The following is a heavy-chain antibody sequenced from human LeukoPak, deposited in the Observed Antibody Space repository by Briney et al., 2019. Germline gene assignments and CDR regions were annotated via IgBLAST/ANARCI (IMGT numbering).Heavy chain of an antibody. V-gene: IGHV4-34*01. CDR2: INHSGGT. J-gene: IGHJ6*04. Sequence: PSETLSLTCAVYGGSFSGYYWSWIRQPPGKGLEWNGEINHSGGTNYNPSLKSRVTISVDTSKNQFSLKLSSVTAADTAVYYCVRAVFYYYYYGMDVWGKGTTVTVSS. D-gene: IGHD2-8*01. CDR3: VRAVFYYYYYGMDV. CDR1: GGSFSGYY.